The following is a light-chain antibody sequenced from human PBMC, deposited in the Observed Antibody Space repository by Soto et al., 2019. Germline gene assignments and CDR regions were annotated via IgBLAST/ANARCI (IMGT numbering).Light chain of an antibody. J-gene: IGLJ1*01. Sequence: QSVLTQPPSSSGTPGQRVTISCSGGSSNIGTNSVNWYQQPPGRAPKLLIYNNDLRPSGVPDRFSGSKSGTSASLAISGLQSEDEADYYCAAWDDSLNGFYVFGIGTKVTVL. CDR3: AAWDDSLNGFYV. V-gene: IGLV1-44*01. CDR2: NND. CDR1: SSNIGTNS.